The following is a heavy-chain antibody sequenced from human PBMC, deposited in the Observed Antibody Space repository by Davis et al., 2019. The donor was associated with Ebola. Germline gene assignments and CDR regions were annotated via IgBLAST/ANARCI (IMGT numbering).Heavy chain of an antibody. J-gene: IGHJ3*02. V-gene: IGHV5-51*01. CDR1: GYSFSNYW. D-gene: IGHD6-19*01. Sequence: GESLKISCKASGYSFSNYWIGWVRQMPGKGLEWVGIIYPGDSDTRYSPSFQGQVTFSADKSISTAYLQWSDLKASDTAIYYCAKSRVAGTNDAFDIWGQGTMVIVSS. CDR3: AKSRVAGTNDAFDI. CDR2: IYPGDSDT.